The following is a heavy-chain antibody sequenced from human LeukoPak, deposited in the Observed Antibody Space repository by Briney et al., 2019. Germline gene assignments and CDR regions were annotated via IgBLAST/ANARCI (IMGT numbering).Heavy chain of an antibody. J-gene: IGHJ6*02. Sequence: GGSLRLSCTASGFIFDTHTLTWVRQAPGKGLEWVASISGSSDSTNYGDSVKGRFTISRDNFKRTVHLEMSNLRADDTAMYYCVRRAAVRGMDFWGLGTTVIVSS. V-gene: IGHV3-23*01. CDR1: GFIFDTHT. D-gene: IGHD1-14*01. CDR3: VRRAAVRGMDF. CDR2: ISGSSDST.